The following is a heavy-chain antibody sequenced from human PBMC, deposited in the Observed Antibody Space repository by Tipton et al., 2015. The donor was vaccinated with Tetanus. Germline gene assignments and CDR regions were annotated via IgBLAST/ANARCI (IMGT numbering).Heavy chain of an antibody. V-gene: IGHV3-11*01. D-gene: IGHD3-10*01. Sequence: GSLRLSCAASGISFSDSYMTWMRQAPGKGPEWVSYISGSGNTIYLADSVKGRMTTSRDNGKASVYLQMNNLRAEDTAVYYCGVMVRGVLLTRVIEPWGQGALVPVSS. CDR1: GISFSDSY. J-gene: IGHJ5*02. CDR2: ISGSGNTI. CDR3: GVMVRGVLLTRVIEP.